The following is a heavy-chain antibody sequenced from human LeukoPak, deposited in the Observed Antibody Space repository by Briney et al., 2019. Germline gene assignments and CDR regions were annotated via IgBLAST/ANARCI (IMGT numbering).Heavy chain of an antibody. J-gene: IGHJ5*01. CDR2: VSGSGGST. CDR3: AKRKGSEDSRSSLDS. D-gene: IGHD2-15*01. CDR1: GFTFSSYA. V-gene: IGHV3-23*01. Sequence: GGSLRLSCAASGFTFSSYAVSWVRQAPGKGLEWVSVVSGSGGSTYYADSVKGRFTISRDNSRNTLSLQMNSLRAEDAAIYYCAKRKGSEDSRSSLDSWGQGTLVTVSS.